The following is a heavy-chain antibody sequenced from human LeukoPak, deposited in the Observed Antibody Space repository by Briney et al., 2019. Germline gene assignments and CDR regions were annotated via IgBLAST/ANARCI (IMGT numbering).Heavy chain of an antibody. J-gene: IGHJ4*02. D-gene: IGHD2-15*01. V-gene: IGHV4-34*01. CDR2: INHSGST. CDR1: GGSFSGYY. CDR3: ARENCSGGSCYSHFDY. Sequence: PSETLSLTCAVYGGSFSGYYWSWIRQPPGKGLEWIGEINHSGSTNYNPSLKSRVTISVDTSKNQFSLKLSSVTAADTAVYYCARENCSGGSCYSHFDYWGQGTLVTVSS.